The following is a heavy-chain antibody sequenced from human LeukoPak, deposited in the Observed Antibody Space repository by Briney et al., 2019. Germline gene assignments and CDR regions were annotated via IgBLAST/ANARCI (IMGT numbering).Heavy chain of an antibody. CDR3: AKAIGSVIIGYLDY. CDR1: GFXFSNYA. V-gene: IGHV3-23*01. Sequence: GGSLRLSCAASGFXFSNYAISWVRQAPGKGLEWVSSISDSGGRTFYADSVKGRLTISRDNSKSTLDLQVNSLRAEDTAVYYCAKAIGSVIIGYLDYWGQGSLVTVSS. J-gene: IGHJ4*02. CDR2: ISDSGGRT. D-gene: IGHD2/OR15-2a*01.